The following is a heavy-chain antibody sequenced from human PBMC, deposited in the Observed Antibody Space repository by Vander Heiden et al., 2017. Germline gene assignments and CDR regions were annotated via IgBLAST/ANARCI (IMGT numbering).Heavy chain of an antibody. V-gene: IGHV3-53*01. J-gene: IGHJ4*02. Sequence: EVQLVESGGGLILPGGSLRLPCAGSGFTVSSNYMSRVRQAPGKGREWVSVIYSEGSTYGADSVEGRFTISRDNSKNTLYRKMKSLRAEDTAVYYCARGRASPFDYWGQGTLVTVSS. CDR2: IYSEGST. CDR1: GFTVSSNY. CDR3: ARGRASPFDY.